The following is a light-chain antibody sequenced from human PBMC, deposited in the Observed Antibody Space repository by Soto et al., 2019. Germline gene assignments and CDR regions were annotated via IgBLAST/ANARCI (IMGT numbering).Light chain of an antibody. CDR3: QQHYVTPIT. CDR1: QSVSSN. J-gene: IGKJ5*01. Sequence: EIVMTQSPATLSVSPGERATLPCRASQSVSSNLAWYQQKPGQAPRLLIYGASTRATGIPARFSGSRSGAEFTLTISSLQAEDVAVYYCQQHYVTPITFGQGTRL. CDR2: GAS. V-gene: IGKV3-15*01.